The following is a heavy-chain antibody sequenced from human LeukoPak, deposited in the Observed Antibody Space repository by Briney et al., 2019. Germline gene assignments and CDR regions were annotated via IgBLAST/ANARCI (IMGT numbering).Heavy chain of an antibody. CDR1: GFTVSSNY. V-gene: IGHV3-53*01. CDR3: ARVGGIGSTSDINWFDP. J-gene: IGHJ5*02. Sequence: GGSLRLSCAASGFTVSSNYMSWVRQAPGKGLEWVSVIYSGGSTYYADSVRGRFTLSRDSSKNTLYLQMNNLSAEDTAVYYCARVGGIGSTSDINWFDPWGQGTLVTVSS. CDR2: IYSGGST. D-gene: IGHD2-2*01.